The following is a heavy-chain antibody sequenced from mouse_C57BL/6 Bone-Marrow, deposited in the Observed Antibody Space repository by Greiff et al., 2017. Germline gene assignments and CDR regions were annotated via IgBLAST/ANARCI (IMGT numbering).Heavy chain of an antibody. CDR1: GYAFSGSW. CDR3: ARIFLRRRAIDY. Sequence: VQLQESGPELVKPGASVKISCKASGYAFSGSWMNWVKQRPGKGLEWIGRIYPGDGDTTYNGKFKGKATLTADKSSSTAYMQLSSLTSEDSAVYVCARIFLRRRAIDYWGQGTSVTVSS. D-gene: IGHD1-2*01. V-gene: IGHV1-82*01. CDR2: IYPGDGDT. J-gene: IGHJ4*01.